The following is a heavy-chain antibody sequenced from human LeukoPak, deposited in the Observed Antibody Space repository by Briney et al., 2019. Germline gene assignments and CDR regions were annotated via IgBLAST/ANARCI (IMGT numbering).Heavy chain of an antibody. D-gene: IGHD2-2*01. J-gene: IGHJ4*02. V-gene: IGHV3-21*01. CDR1: GFTFSSYS. CDR3: ARAEYQLLSPFDY. CDR2: ISSSSSYI. Sequence: GGSLRLSCAASGFTFSSYSMNRVRQAPGKGLEWVSSISSSSSYIYYADSVKGRFTISRDNAKNSLYLQMNSLRAEDTAVYYCARAEYQLLSPFDYWGQGTLVTVSS.